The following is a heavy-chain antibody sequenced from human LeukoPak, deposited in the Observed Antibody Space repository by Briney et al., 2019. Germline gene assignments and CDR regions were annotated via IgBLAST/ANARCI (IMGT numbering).Heavy chain of an antibody. D-gene: IGHD3-9*01. CDR1: GFTFSSYS. J-gene: IGHJ2*01. CDR3: ARDFAGWGYFDL. CDR2: ISTGSSTI. Sequence: QPGGSLRLSCAASGFTFSSYSMNWVRRAPGKGLEWVSRISTGSSTIYYADSVKGRFTISRDNAKNSLYLQMNSLRAEDTAVYYCARDFAGWGYFDLWGRGTQVTVSS. V-gene: IGHV3-48*01.